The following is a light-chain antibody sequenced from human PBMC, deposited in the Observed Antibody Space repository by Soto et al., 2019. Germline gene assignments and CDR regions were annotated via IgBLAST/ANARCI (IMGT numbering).Light chain of an antibody. J-gene: IGKJ4*01. V-gene: IGKV1-39*01. CDR3: QQSYITPPN. CDR1: QSISSS. Sequence: DIQMTQSPSSLSATVGDRVTITCRASQSISSSLNWYQQKPGKAPKLLIYATSSLQGGVPSRFSGSGSVTDFTLTISSLQPEDFATYYCQQSYITPPNFGGGTKVDIK. CDR2: ATS.